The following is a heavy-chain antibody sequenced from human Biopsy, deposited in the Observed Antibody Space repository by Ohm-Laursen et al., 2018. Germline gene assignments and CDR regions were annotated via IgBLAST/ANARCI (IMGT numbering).Heavy chain of an antibody. CDR2: ITWSSGHI. V-gene: IGHV3-9*01. CDR1: DFTFDDYA. D-gene: IGHD3-10*01. J-gene: IGHJ6*02. Sequence: SLRLSCSASDFTFDDYAMSWVRQRPGKGLEWVSGITWSSGHIAYADSVEGRFTISRDNAKNVLWLQMNSLRVDDTAMYYCVKDIRRYFYGMDVWGQGTTVTVS. CDR3: VKDIRRYFYGMDV.